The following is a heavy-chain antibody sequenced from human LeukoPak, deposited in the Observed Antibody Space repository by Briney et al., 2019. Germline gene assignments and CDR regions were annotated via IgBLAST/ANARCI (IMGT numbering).Heavy chain of an antibody. CDR3: ARARSSYGYGDAFDI. J-gene: IGHJ3*02. CDR2: ISGSGHST. CDR1: GFTFTTSA. D-gene: IGHD5-18*01. Sequence: GGSLRLSCAASGFTFTTSAMSWVRQAPGKGLEWVSAISGSGHSTDYADSVKGRFTISRDNSKNTLYLQMNSLRAEDTAVYYCARARSSYGYGDAFDIWGQGTMVTVSS. V-gene: IGHV3-23*01.